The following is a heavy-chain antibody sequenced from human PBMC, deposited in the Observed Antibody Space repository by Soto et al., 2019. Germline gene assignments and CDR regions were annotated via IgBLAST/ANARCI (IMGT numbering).Heavy chain of an antibody. D-gene: IGHD3-3*01. V-gene: IGHV3-9*01. J-gene: IGHJ6*02. CDR2: ISWNSGSI. CDR1: GFTFDDYA. Sequence: GGSLRLSCAASGFTFDDYAMHWVRQAPGKGLEWVSGISWNSGSIGYADSVKGRFTISRDNAKNSLYLQMNRLRAEDTALYYCAKDIRGRRKDYDFWSGYYVAQGYYYGMDVWGQGTTVTVSS. CDR3: AKDIRGRRKDYDFWSGYYVAQGYYYGMDV.